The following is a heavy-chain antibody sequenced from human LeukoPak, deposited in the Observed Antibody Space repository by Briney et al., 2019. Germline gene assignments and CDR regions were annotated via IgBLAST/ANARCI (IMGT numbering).Heavy chain of an antibody. CDR3: ARNGVRYCTNGVCSFFYWFDP. J-gene: IGHJ5*02. Sequence: ASVKVSCKASGYTFTGYYMHWVRQAPGQGLEWTGWINPNSGGTNYAQKFQGRVTMTRDTSISTAYMELSRLRSDDTAVYYCARNGVRYCTNGVCSFFYWFDPWGQGTLVTVSS. V-gene: IGHV1-2*02. CDR1: GYTFTGYY. CDR2: INPNSGGT. D-gene: IGHD2-8*01.